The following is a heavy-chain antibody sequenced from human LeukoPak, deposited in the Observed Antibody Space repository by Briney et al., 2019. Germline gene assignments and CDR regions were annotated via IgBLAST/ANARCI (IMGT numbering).Heavy chain of an antibody. J-gene: IGHJ4*02. CDR2: ISWNSGSI. CDR1: GFTFDDYA. Sequence: GGSLRLSCAASGFTFDDYAMHWVRQAPGKGLEWVSGISWNSGSIGYADSVKGRFTISRDNAKNSLYLQMNSLRAEDTALYYCAKDRYFDWLLYYFNYWGQGTLVTVSS. D-gene: IGHD3-9*01. V-gene: IGHV3-9*01. CDR3: AKDRYFDWLLYYFNY.